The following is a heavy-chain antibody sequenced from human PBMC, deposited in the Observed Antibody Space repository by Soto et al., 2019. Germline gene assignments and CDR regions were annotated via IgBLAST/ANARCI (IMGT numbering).Heavy chain of an antibody. J-gene: IGHJ3*02. CDR3: ARVSYYGSGRGDAFDI. CDR1: GGSISSGGYY. CDR2: IYYSGST. D-gene: IGHD3-10*01. Sequence: QVQLQESGPGLVKPSQTLSLTCTVSGGSISSGGYYWSWIRQHPGKGLEWIGYIYYSGSTYYNPSLKSRVTISVDTSKNQFSLKLSSVTAADTAVYYCARVSYYGSGRGDAFDIWGQGTMVTVSS. V-gene: IGHV4-31*03.